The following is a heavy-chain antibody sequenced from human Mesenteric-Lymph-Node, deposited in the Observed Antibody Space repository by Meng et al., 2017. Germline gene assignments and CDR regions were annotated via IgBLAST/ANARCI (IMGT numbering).Heavy chain of an antibody. V-gene: IGHV4-4*02. D-gene: IGHD4-17*01. J-gene: IGHJ4*02. Sequence: QGQLQQWGAGLLKPSETLSLTCDVSGGSIRNDQWWSWVRQAPGKGLEWIGEIYHSGRTNYNPSVKSRVSMSEDKSQNHFSLRLSSVTAADTAVYYCTTLYGDSISWGQGTLVTVSS. CDR2: IYHSGRT. CDR1: GGSIRNDQW. CDR3: TTLYGDSIS.